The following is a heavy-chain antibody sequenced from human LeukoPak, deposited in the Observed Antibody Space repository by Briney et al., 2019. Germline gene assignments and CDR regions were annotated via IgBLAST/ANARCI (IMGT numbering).Heavy chain of an antibody. CDR1: GFTFSSYG. D-gene: IGHD3-10*01. CDR2: ISYEGSKK. CDR3: ARDISPSYFGSFDY. V-gene: IGHV3-30*03. Sequence: GRSLRLSCAASGFTFSSYGMHWVRQAPGKGLEWVALISYEGSKKYYADFVKGRLTISRDNSKNTLYLQMNSLRAEDTAVYYCARDISPSYFGSFDYWGQGTLVTVSS. J-gene: IGHJ4*02.